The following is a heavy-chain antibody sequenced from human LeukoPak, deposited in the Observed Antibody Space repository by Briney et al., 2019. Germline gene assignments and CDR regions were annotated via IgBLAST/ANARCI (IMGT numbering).Heavy chain of an antibody. Sequence: GGSLRLSCAASGFTFSNYWMHWVRQAPGKGLVWVSRINSDGGSTIYADSVKGRFTISRDNSKNTLYLQMNSLRAEDTAVYYCAKEQYYDILTGHDYYYGMDVWGKGTTVTVSS. J-gene: IGHJ6*04. CDR1: GFTFSNYW. CDR3: AKEQYYDILTGHDYYYGMDV. CDR2: INSDGGST. D-gene: IGHD3-9*01. V-gene: IGHV3-74*01.